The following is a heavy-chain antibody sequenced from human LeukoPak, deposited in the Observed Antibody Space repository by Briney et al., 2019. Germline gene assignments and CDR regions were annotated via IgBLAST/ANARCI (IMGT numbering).Heavy chain of an antibody. CDR1: GGSFSGYY. CDR3: ANRYSYSSSFYFDY. J-gene: IGHJ4*02. D-gene: IGHD6-13*01. V-gene: IGHV4-34*01. Sequence: PSETLSLTCAVYGGSFSGYYWSWIRQPPGKGLEWIGEINHRGSTNYNPSLKSRVTISVDTSKNQFSLKLSSVTAADTAVYYCANRYSYSSSFYFDYWGQGTLVIVSS. CDR2: INHRGST.